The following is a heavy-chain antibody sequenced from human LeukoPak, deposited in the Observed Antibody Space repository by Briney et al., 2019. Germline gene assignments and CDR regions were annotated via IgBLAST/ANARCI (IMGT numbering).Heavy chain of an antibody. J-gene: IGHJ6*03. D-gene: IGHD1-7*01. V-gene: IGHV3-43D*03. CDR3: AKDNSWSYRMGASWYMDV. CDR2: ISWDGGST. Sequence: GGSLKLSCAASGFTFDDYAMHWVRKAPGKGLEWVSLISWDGGSTYYADSVKGRFTISRDNGKNSLYLQMNSLRAEDAALYYCAKDNSWSYRMGASWYMDVWGKGTTVTVSS. CDR1: GFTFDDYA.